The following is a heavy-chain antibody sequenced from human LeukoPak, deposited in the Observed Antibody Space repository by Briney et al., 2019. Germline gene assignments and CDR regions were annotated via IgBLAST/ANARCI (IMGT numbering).Heavy chain of an antibody. D-gene: IGHD2-21*02. J-gene: IGHJ2*01. Sequence: GGSLRLSCAASGFTFDDYNMHWVRQTPEKGLEWVSLISWDSGTTYYGDSMKGRFTVSRDNSKKSLYLQMNSLRTEDTALYYCAKDGCGGNCYASSDWYFDLWGRGTLVTVSS. CDR2: ISWDSGTT. CDR1: GFTFDDYN. V-gene: IGHV3-43*01. CDR3: AKDGCGGNCYASSDWYFDL.